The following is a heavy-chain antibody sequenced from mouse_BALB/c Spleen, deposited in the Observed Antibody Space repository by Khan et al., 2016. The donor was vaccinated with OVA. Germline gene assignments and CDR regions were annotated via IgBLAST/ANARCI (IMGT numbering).Heavy chain of an antibody. V-gene: IGHV14-1*02. CDR3: ARSGYFAWFAY. CDR2: IDPENGET. Sequence: VQLQQPGAELVRPGALVKLSCKASGFNIKDYYLHWVKQRPEQGLEWIGWIDPENGETVYDPKFQDKASITADTSSNTAYMQFSSLTSEDTAVCYCARSGYFAWFAYWGQGTLVTVSA. J-gene: IGHJ3*01. CDR1: GFNIKDYY.